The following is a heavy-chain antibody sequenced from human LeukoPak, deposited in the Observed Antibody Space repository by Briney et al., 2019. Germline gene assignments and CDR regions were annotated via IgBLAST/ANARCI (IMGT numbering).Heavy chain of an antibody. D-gene: IGHD3-10*01. Sequence: PSETLSLTCTVSGGSISSGSYYWSWIRQPAGKGLEWIGRIYTSGSTNYNPSLKSRVTISVDTSKNQFSLKLSSVTAADTAVYYCARISVVAYYGDSWGQGTLVTVSS. CDR2: IYTSGST. J-gene: IGHJ5*01. CDR3: ARISVVAYYGDS. CDR1: GGSISSGSYY. V-gene: IGHV4-61*02.